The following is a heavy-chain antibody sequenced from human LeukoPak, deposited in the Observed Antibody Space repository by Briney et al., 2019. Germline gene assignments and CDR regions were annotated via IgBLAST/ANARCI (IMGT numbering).Heavy chain of an antibody. D-gene: IGHD3-10*01. J-gene: IGHJ4*02. CDR3: ARGSYSFY. CDR1: GYSISSGYY. Sequence: SETLSLTCTVSGYSISSGYYWGWIRQPPGKGLEWIGSIYHSGSTYYNPSLKSRVTISVDTSKNQFSLKLSSVTAADTAVYYCARGSYSFYWGQGTLVTVSS. CDR2: IYHSGST. V-gene: IGHV4-38-2*02.